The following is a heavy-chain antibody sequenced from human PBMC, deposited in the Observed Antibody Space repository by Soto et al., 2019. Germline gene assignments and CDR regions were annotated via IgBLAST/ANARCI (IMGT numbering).Heavy chain of an antibody. CDR1: GFTFSSYS. CDR3: ARGQMGPPDAFDI. J-gene: IGHJ3*02. CDR2: ISSSSSYI. V-gene: IGHV3-21*01. Sequence: GGSLRLSCAASGFTFSSYSMNWVRQAPGKGLEWVSSISSSSSYIYYADSVKGRFTISRDNAKNSLYLQMNSLRAEDPAVYYCARGQMGPPDAFDIWGQGTMVTVSS. D-gene: IGHD1-26*01.